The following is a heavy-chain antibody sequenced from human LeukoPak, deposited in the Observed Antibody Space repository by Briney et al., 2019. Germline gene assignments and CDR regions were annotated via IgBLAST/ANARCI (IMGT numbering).Heavy chain of an antibody. CDR2: ITSGGAP. D-gene: IGHD6-6*01. CDR3: AKDAYSSSSSGFDY. V-gene: IGHV3-69-1*01. CDR1: GFTFSNYA. Sequence: GGSLRLSCAASGFTFSNYAVMWVRQAPGQGLEWVSAITSGGAPRYADSVKGRFTISRDNAKNSLYLQMNSLRAEDTALYYCAKDAYSSSSSGFDYWGQGTLVTVSS. J-gene: IGHJ4*02.